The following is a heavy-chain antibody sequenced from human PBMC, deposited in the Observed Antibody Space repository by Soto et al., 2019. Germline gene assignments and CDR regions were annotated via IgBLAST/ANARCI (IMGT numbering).Heavy chain of an antibody. J-gene: IGHJ6*02. V-gene: IGHV5-51*01. CDR3: ARRGRYCSGGSCYSAYYYGMDV. CDR2: IYPGDSDT. CDR1: GYSFTSYW. Sequence: GESLKISCKGSGYSFTSYWIGWVRQMPGKGLEWMGIIYPGDSDTRYSPSFQGQVTISADKSISTAYLQWSSLKASDTAMYYCARRGRYCSGGSCYSAYYYGMDVWGQGTTVTVSS. D-gene: IGHD2-15*01.